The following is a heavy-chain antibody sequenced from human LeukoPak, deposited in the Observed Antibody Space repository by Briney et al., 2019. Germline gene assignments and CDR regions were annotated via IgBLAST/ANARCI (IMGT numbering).Heavy chain of an antibody. CDR1: GYTLTELS. Sequence: ASVKVSCKVSGYTLTELSMHWVRQAPGKGLEWMGGFDPEDGETIYAQKFQGRVTMTEDTSTDTAYMELSSLRSEDTAVYYCATGHGYCSSTSCYTRPFDYWGQGTLVTVSS. V-gene: IGHV1-24*01. CDR2: FDPEDGET. D-gene: IGHD2-2*02. CDR3: ATGHGYCSSTSCYTRPFDY. J-gene: IGHJ4*02.